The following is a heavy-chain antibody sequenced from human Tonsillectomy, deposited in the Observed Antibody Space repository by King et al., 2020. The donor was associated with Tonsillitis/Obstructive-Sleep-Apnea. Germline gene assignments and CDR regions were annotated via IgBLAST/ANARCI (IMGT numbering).Heavy chain of an antibody. V-gene: IGHV1-69*01. Sequence: QLVQSGAEVKKPGSSVKVSCKASGGTFSSYAISWVRQAPGQGLEWMGGIIPIFGTANYAQKFQGRVTITADESTSTAYMELSSLRSEDTAVYYCASPPPGIAVAGLKMMDYYYYYMDVWGKGTTVTVSS. CDR1: GGTFSSYA. D-gene: IGHD6-19*01. CDR2: IIPIFGTA. CDR3: ASPPPGIAVAGLKMMDYYYYYMDV. J-gene: IGHJ6*03.